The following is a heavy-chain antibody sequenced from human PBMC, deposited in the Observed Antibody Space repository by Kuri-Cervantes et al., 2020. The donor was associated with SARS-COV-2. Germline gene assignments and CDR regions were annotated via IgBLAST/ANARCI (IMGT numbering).Heavy chain of an antibody. CDR1: GGAISSSSYY. V-gene: IGHV4-39*07. J-gene: IGHJ4*02. D-gene: IGHD3/OR15-3a*01. CDR3: SGRVDFSSVDY. CDR2: IYYSGST. Sequence: SETLSLTCTASGGAISSSSYYWGWIRQPPGKGLEWIGSIYYSGSTYYNPSLKSRVTISVDTSKNQFSLKLSSVTAADTAVYYCSGRVDFSSVDYWGQGNLVTVYS.